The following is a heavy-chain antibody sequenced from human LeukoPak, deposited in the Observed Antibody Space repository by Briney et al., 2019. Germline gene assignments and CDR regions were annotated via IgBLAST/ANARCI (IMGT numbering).Heavy chain of an antibody. V-gene: IGHV1-8*03. CDR1: GYTFTSYD. D-gene: IGHD2-15*01. Sequence: ASVKVSCKASGYTFTSYDINWVRQATGQGLEWMGWMNPNSGNTGYAQKFQGRVTITRNTSISTAYMELSSLRSEDTAVYYCARAGGYCGRISCPYYFDYWGQGSRVAVSS. J-gene: IGHJ4*02. CDR3: ARAGGYCGRISCPYYFDY. CDR2: MNPNSGNT.